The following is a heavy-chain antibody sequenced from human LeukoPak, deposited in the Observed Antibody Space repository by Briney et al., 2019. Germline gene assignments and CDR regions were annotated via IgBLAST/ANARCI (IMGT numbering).Heavy chain of an antibody. V-gene: IGHV3-23*01. J-gene: IGHJ4*02. Sequence: PGGSLRLSCAASGFSFSTYAMNWVRQAPGRGLEWVSAISNSGSNTYYADSVKGRFTISRDNSKNTLYLQMNSLRAEDTAVYYCARGRGSYVNTPFDYWGQGTLVTVSS. CDR3: ARGRGSYVNTPFDY. CDR2: ISNSGSNT. D-gene: IGHD1-26*01. CDR1: GFSFSTYA.